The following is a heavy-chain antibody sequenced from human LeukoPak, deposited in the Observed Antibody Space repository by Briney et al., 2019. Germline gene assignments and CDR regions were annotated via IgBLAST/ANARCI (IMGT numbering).Heavy chain of an antibody. V-gene: IGHV4-34*01. Sequence: SETLSLTCAVYGGSFSGYYWSWIRQPPGKWLEWIGEINHSGSTNYNPSLKSRVTISVDTSKNQFSLKLSSVTAADTAVYYCARVSRGATVTAELGIDYWGQGTLVTVSS. CDR1: GGSFSGYY. CDR3: ARVSRGATVTAELGIDY. J-gene: IGHJ4*02. D-gene: IGHD4-17*01. CDR2: INHSGST.